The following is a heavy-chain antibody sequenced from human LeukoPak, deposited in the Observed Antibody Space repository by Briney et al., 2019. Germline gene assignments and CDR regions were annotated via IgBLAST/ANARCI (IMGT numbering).Heavy chain of an antibody. D-gene: IGHD2-2*01. V-gene: IGHV5-51*01. J-gene: IGHJ3*02. CDR3: ARRGVRYCSSTSCSASDAFDI. CDR1: GYSFTSYW. CDR2: IYPGDPDT. Sequence: GESLKISCKGSGYSFTSYWIGWVRQMPGKGLEWMGIIYPGDPDTRYSPSFQGQVTISADKSISTAYLQWSSLKASDTAMYYCARRGVRYCSSTSCSASDAFDIWGQGTMVTVSS.